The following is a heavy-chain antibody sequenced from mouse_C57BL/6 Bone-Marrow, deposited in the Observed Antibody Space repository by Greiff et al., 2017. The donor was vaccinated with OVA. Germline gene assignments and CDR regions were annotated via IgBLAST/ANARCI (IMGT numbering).Heavy chain of an antibody. CDR2: IYPGSGNT. V-gene: IGHV1-76*01. J-gene: IGHJ3*01. CDR3: ARWYYGSSSWFAY. D-gene: IGHD1-1*01. Sequence: VMLVESGAELVRPGASVKLSCKASGYTFTDYYINWVKQRPGQGLEWIARIYPGSGNTYYNEKFKGKATLTAEKSSSTAYMQLSSLTSEDSAVYFCARWYYGSSSWFAYWGQGTLVTVSA. CDR1: GYTFTDYY.